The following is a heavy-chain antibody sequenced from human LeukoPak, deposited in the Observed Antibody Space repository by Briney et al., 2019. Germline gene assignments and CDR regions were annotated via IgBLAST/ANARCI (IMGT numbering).Heavy chain of an antibody. CDR1: GGTFSSYA. J-gene: IGHJ4*02. Sequence: SVKVSCKASGGTFSSYAISWVRQAPGQGLEWMGRIIPILGIANYTQKFQGRVTITADKSTSTACMELSSLRSEDTAVYYCARSRYCSGGSCYSVDYWGQGTLVTVSS. CDR2: IIPILGIA. CDR3: ARSRYCSGGSCYSVDY. V-gene: IGHV1-69*04. D-gene: IGHD2-15*01.